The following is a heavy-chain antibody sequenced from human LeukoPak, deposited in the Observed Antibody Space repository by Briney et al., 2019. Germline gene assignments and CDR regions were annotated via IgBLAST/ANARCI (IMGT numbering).Heavy chain of an antibody. CDR3: AKAAAGPRGGYYYYYGMDV. CDR2: ISRSGGST. CDR1: GFTFSSYA. D-gene: IGHD6-13*01. J-gene: IGHJ6*02. Sequence: QPGGSLRLSCAASGFTFSSYAMSWVRQAPGKGLEWVSAISRSGGSTYYADSVKGRFTISRDNSKNTLYLQMNSLRAEDTAVYYCAKAAAGPRGGYYYYYGMDVWGQGTTFTVSS. V-gene: IGHV3-23*01.